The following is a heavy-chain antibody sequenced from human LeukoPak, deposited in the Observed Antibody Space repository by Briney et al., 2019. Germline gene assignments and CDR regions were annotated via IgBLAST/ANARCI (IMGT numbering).Heavy chain of an antibody. CDR1: GFTFSSYS. Sequence: GGSLRLSCAASGFTFSSYSMNWVRQAPGKGLEWVSSISSSSSYIYYADSVKGRFTISRDNSENTLYLQMNSLRVEDTAVYYCAKKEGYSYGYANWGQGTLVTVSS. D-gene: IGHD5-18*01. CDR2: ISSSSSYI. CDR3: AKKEGYSYGYAN. J-gene: IGHJ4*02. V-gene: IGHV3-21*04.